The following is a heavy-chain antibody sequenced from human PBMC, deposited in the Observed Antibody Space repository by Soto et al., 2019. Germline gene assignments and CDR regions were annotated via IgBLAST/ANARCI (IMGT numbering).Heavy chain of an antibody. D-gene: IGHD6-13*01. J-gene: IGHJ5*02. CDR3: AKERIAAAGNDRFDP. CDR1: GFTFSSYT. Sequence: HPGGSLRLSCAASGFTFSSYTMSWVRQAPGKGLEWVSGISGSGGSTYYADSVKGRFTISRDNSKNTLYLQMNSLRAEDTAVYYCAKERIAAAGNDRFDPWGQGTLVTVSS. CDR2: ISGSGGST. V-gene: IGHV3-23*01.